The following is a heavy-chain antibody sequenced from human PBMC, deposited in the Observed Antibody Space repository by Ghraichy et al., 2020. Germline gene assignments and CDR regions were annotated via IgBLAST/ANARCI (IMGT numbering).Heavy chain of an antibody. V-gene: IGHV3-23*01. Sequence: GGSLRLSCTTSGFSFNKYAMSWVRQAPGKGLEWVSAISGSGHLAYYADSVKGRFSISRDTFRSTLSLQMQSLRDEDTAVYYCVRVGVGPDVGKDWFDPWGQGTLVTVSS. CDR1: GFSFNKYA. CDR3: VRVGVGPDVGKDWFDP. D-gene: IGHD1-26*01. CDR2: ISGSGHLA. J-gene: IGHJ5*02.